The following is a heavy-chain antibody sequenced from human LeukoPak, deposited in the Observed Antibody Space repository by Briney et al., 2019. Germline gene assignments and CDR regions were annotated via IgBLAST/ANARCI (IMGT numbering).Heavy chain of an antibody. CDR1: GASISNSGDY. D-gene: IGHD4-17*01. CDR2: INYSGST. V-gene: IGHV4-39*01. J-gene: IGHJ5*02. Sequence: KPSETLSLTCTVSGASISNSGDYWGWIRQPPGKGLEWIGSINYSGSTYNNPSLKSRVTMSVDTSKKHFSLQLSSVTAADTALYYCARHDHSDFGAPNWFDPWGQGTLVTVSS. CDR3: ARHDHSDFGAPNWFDP.